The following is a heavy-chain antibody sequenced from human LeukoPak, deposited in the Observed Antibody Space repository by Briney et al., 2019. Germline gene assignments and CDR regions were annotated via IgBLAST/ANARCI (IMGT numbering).Heavy chain of an antibody. CDR3: TTDTITGMTSHDY. J-gene: IGHJ4*02. Sequence: TGGSLRLSCAASGFTFSNAWMSWVRQAPGKGLEWVGRIKSKTDGGTTDYAAPVKGRFTISRDDSKNTLYLQMNSLKTEDTAVYYCTTDTITGMTSHDYWGQGTLVTVSS. D-gene: IGHD1-20*01. CDR1: GFTFSNAW. V-gene: IGHV3-15*01. CDR2: IKSKTDGGTT.